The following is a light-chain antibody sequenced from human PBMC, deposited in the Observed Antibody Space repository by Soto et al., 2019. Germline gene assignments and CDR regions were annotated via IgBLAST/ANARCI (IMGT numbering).Light chain of an antibody. Sequence: QSALTQPRSVSGSPGQSVTISCTGTSSYVGGYNYVSWYQQHPGKAPKLMIDYVSKRPSGVPDRFSGSKSGNTASLTISGLQAEDEADYYCCSYAGSYSYVFGTGTKVTVL. J-gene: IGLJ1*01. V-gene: IGLV2-11*01. CDR3: CSYAGSYSYV. CDR1: SSYVGGYNY. CDR2: YVS.